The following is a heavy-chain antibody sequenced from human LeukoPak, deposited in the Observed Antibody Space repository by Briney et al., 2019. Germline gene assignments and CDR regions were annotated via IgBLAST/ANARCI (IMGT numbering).Heavy chain of an antibody. CDR1: GGSISTGVNF. J-gene: IGHJ4*02. V-gene: IGHV4-31*03. Sequence: PSQTLSLPCTVSGGSISTGVNFWRWIRQHPGKGLEWIGYISYSGNTYHNPSLKGRVTISLDTSKNQLSLKLSSVTAADTAVYSCATLDINLVRGVQDWGQGTLVTVSS. CDR2: ISYSGNT. D-gene: IGHD3-10*01. CDR3: ATLDINLVRGVQD.